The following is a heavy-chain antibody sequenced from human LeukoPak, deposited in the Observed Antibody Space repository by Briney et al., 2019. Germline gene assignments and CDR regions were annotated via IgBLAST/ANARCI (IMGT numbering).Heavy chain of an antibody. CDR1: GGSISSSSYY. CDR2: INHSGST. CDR3: ARPGVGAAAGGSSNWFDP. D-gene: IGHD6-13*01. V-gene: IGHV4-39*07. Sequence: SETLSLTCTVSGGSISSSSYYWGWIRQPPGKGLEWIGEINHSGSTNYNPSLKSRVTISVDTSKNQFSLKLSSVTAADTAVYYCARPGVGAAAGGSSNWFDPWGQGTLVTVSS. J-gene: IGHJ5*02.